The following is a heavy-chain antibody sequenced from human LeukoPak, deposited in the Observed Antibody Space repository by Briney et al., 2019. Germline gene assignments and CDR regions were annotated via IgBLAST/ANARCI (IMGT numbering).Heavy chain of an antibody. CDR3: ARDSAGNDY. V-gene: IGHV3-7*01. D-gene: IGHD6-13*01. CDR2: ISQDGSET. Sequence: RPGGSLRLSCAASGFTFNSFFLNWVRLTPGRELEWLACISQDGSETFYMDSVRGRFTISRDNTKNSLYLQMNSLRAEDTAMYYCARDSAGNDYWGQGTLVTVSS. J-gene: IGHJ4*02. CDR1: GFTFNSFF.